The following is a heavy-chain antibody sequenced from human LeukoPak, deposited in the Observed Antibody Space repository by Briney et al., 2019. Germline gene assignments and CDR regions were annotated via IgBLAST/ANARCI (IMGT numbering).Heavy chain of an antibody. V-gene: IGHV3-20*04. D-gene: IGHD2-2*01. Sequence: QPGGSLRLSCAASGFTFDDYGMSWVRQAPGKGLEWVSGINWNGGSTGYADSVKGRFTISRDNAKNSLYPQMNSLRAEDTALYYCARDSCSSTSCPGVYWGQGTLVTVSS. CDR3: ARDSCSSTSCPGVY. CDR2: INWNGGST. CDR1: GFTFDDYG. J-gene: IGHJ4*02.